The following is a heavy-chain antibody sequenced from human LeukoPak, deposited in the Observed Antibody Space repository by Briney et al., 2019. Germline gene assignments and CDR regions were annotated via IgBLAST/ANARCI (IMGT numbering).Heavy chain of an antibody. D-gene: IGHD2-8*01. CDR2: IRYDGSNK. CDR1: GFTFNSYG. Sequence: PGGSLRLSCAASGFTFNSYGMHWVRQAPGKGLEWVAFIRYDGSNKYYADSMKGRFTISRDNSKNTLSLQMNSLRGEDTAIYYCAKDHCTNGAYYTDYWRQGTLVTVSS. J-gene: IGHJ4*02. CDR3: AKDHCTNGAYYTDY. V-gene: IGHV3-30*02.